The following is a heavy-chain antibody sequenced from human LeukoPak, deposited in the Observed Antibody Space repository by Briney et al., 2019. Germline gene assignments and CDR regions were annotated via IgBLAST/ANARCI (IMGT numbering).Heavy chain of an antibody. J-gene: IGHJ4*02. CDR1: GFTFSNYW. CDR3: ARGPPYGSRSDFLDY. CDR2: IKPDGSGE. Sequence: GGSLRLSCAASGFTFSNYWMTWVRQAPGKALQWVANIKPDGSGEYYVDSLKGRFTISRDNSRNLLYLQMNSLRAEDTALYYCARGPPYGSRSDFLDYWGQGTLVTVSS. D-gene: IGHD3-10*01. V-gene: IGHV3-7*01.